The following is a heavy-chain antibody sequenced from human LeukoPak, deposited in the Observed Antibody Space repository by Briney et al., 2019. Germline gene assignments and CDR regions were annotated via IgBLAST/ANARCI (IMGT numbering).Heavy chain of an antibody. D-gene: IGHD6-6*01. J-gene: IGHJ6*03. V-gene: IGHV1-2*02. Sequence: ASVKVSCKASGYTFSGNYMHWVRQAPGQGLEWMGWINPNSGGTKFAQKFQGRVTMTRDTSITTAYMELSRLRSDDTAVYYCARGRSSSSWGYYYYYMDVWGKGTTVTVSS. CDR3: ARGRSSSSWGYYYYYMDV. CDR2: INPNSGGT. CDR1: GYTFSGNY.